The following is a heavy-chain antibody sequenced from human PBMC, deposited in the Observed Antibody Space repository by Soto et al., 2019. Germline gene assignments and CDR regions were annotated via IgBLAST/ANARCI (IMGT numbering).Heavy chain of an antibody. D-gene: IGHD3-22*01. V-gene: IGHV5-10-1*01. CDR3: AIHWDSSGYYFLGY. CDR1: GYSLTNYW. Sequence: GESLKISCKGSGYSLTNYWITWVRQMPGKGLEWMGRIDPSDSYTNYSPSFQGHVTISADKSINTAYLQWSSLKASDTAMYYCAIHWDSSGYYFLGYWGQGTLVTVS. J-gene: IGHJ4*02. CDR2: IDPSDSYT.